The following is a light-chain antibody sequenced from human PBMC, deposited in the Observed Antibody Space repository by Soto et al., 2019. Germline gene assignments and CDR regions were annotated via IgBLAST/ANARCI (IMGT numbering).Light chain of an antibody. V-gene: IGKV3-20*01. CDR3: RQYGSSPSYT. J-gene: IGKJ2*01. CDR1: QSVSSSSY. CDR2: GAS. Sequence: EIVLTQSPGTLSLSPGARATLSCRASQSVSSSSYLAWYQQKPGQAPRLLIYGASSRATGIPDRFSGSGSATDFTRTISRLEPEDFAVYYCRQYGSSPSYTFGQGTKLEIK.